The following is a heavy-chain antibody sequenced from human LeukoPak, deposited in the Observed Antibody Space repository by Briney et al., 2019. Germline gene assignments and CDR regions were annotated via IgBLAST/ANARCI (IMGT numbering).Heavy chain of an antibody. J-gene: IGHJ4*02. D-gene: IGHD1-1*01. CDR1: GGSISGGGYS. CDR2: IYHSGST. CDR3: ASWKGPFDY. Sequence: SETLSLTCAVSGGSISGGGYSWSWIRQPPGKGLEWIGYIYHSGSTYYNPSLKSRVTISVDRSKNQFSLKLSSVTAADTAVYYCASWKGPFDYWGQGTLVTVSS. V-gene: IGHV4-30-2*01.